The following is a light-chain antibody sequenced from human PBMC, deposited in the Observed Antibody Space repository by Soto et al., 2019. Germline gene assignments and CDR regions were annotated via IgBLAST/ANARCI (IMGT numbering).Light chain of an antibody. CDR3: QHRINWRT. CDR2: DPS. V-gene: IGKV3-11*01. Sequence: EIVLTKSPATLSLSPGKSATLSCRASQSVSSYLAWYQQKPGQAPRLLIYDPSNRATGIPARFSGSGSGTDFTLTISRLEPEYCAVSYCQHRINWRTFGQGTKLEIK. CDR1: QSVSSY. J-gene: IGKJ2*01.